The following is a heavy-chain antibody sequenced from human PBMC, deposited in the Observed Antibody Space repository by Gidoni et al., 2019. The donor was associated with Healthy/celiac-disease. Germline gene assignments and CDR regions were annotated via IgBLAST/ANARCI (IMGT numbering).Heavy chain of an antibody. J-gene: IGHJ4*02. D-gene: IGHD3-22*01. CDR3: ARAPAPTYYDSSAIDY. CDR1: GGSLSSGDYY. V-gene: IGHV4-30-4*01. CDR2: IYYSGST. Sequence: QVQLQESGPGLVKPSQTLSLTCTVSGGSLSSGDYYWSWIRQPPGKGLEWIGYIYYSGSTYYNPSLKSRVTISVDTSKNQFSLKLSSVTAADTAVYYCARAPAPTYYDSSAIDYWGQGTLVTVSS.